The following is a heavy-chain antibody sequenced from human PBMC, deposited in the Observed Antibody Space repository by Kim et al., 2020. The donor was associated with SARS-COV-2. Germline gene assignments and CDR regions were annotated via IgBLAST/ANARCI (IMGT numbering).Heavy chain of an antibody. J-gene: IGHJ5*02. D-gene: IGHD3-22*01. CDR1: GFTFSSYA. CDR2: ISGSGGST. Sequence: GGSLRLSCAASGFTFSSYAMSWVRQAPGKGLEWVSAISGSGGSTYYADSVKGRFTISRDNSKNTLYLQMNSLRAEDTAVYYCAKGSYYDSSGYYNWFDPWGQGTLVTVSS. V-gene: IGHV3-23*01. CDR3: AKGSYYDSSGYYNWFDP.